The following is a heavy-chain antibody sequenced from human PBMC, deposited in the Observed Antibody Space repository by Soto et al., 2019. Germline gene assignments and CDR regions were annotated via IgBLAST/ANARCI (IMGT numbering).Heavy chain of an antibody. V-gene: IGHV3-33*01. CDR2: IVNHGGTK. Sequence: QVQLVESGGGVVQPGTSLRLSCAASGFLFRRFGMHWVRQAPGKGLEGVAVIVNHGGTKDYADSVRGRFTISRDNCRNNMLLEMSSLRVADTAIYYCARDAEYDDNGLDYWGQGTLVTVSS. CDR1: GFLFRRFG. CDR3: ARDAEYDDNGLDY. D-gene: IGHD1-1*01. J-gene: IGHJ4*02.